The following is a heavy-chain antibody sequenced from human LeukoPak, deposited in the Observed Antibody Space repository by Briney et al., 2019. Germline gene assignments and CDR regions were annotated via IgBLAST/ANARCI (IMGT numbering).Heavy chain of an antibody. V-gene: IGHV4-38-2*01. CDR2: IYYSGTT. CDR1: GYSISSGYY. J-gene: IGHJ4*02. CDR3: AKMFYPAIAAADFFDY. D-gene: IGHD6-13*01. Sequence: SETLSLTCAVSGYSISSGYYGGWIRQPPGKGLEWIGSIYYSGTTYYNPSLKSRVTISVDTSKNQFSLKLSSVTAADTAVYYCAKMFYPAIAAADFFDYWGQGTLVTVSS.